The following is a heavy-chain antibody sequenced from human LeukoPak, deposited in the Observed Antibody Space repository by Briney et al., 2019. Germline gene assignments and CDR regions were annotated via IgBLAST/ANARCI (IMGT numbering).Heavy chain of an antibody. Sequence: GGSLRLSCDMSGFIFSTYGIHWVRQAPGKGLGWVTFIQYDGSNKYYADSVKGRFTISRDNSNKMVYLQMNSLRAEDTAVYYCANSPSTPYSSYYMDVWGKGTTVTVSS. CDR3: ANSPSTPYSSYYMDV. D-gene: IGHD2/OR15-2a*01. CDR1: GFIFSTYG. CDR2: IQYDGSNK. V-gene: IGHV3-30*02. J-gene: IGHJ6*03.